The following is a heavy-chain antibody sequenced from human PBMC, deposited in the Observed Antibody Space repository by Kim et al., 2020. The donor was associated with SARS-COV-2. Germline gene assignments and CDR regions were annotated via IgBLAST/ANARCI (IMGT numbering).Heavy chain of an antibody. CDR2: STAGGTAT. CDR3: AKAPSPYCRGVRCYPFDY. CDR1: GFAFTNYA. V-gene: IGHV3-23*01. D-gene: IGHD2-15*01. Sequence: GGYLRLACAESGFAFTNYAMNWVRQAPEKGLEWVSSSTAGGTATYHADSVKGRFTISRDDSKNTLYLQMNNLRTEDTAVYYCAKAPSPYCRGVRCYPFDYWGQGTLVAVSS. J-gene: IGHJ4*02.